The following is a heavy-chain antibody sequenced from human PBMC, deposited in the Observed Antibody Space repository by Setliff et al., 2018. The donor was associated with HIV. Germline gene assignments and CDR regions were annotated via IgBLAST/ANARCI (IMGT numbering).Heavy chain of an antibody. D-gene: IGHD7-27*01. J-gene: IGHJ4*02. CDR2: IYTGVST. CDR1: GASISSDSYY. CDR3: ARAPTGELDF. V-gene: IGHV4-61*09. Sequence: SETLSLTCSVSGASISSDSYYWTWIRQPAGKGLEWIGHIYTGVSTNYNPSLKSRVTISLDTSNDRFSLRLSSVTAADTAVYYCARAPTGELDFWGQGTLVTVSS.